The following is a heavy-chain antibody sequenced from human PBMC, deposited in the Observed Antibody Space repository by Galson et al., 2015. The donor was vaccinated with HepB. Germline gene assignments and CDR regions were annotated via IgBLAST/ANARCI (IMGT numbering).Heavy chain of an antibody. D-gene: IGHD3-9*01. CDR2: IYHSGIT. V-gene: IGHV4-30-2*01. CDR3: SRGGPRYFGWIQV. CDR1: GGSVTRGGGS. Sequence: TLSLTCTVSGGSVTRGGGSWSWVRQPPGGGLEWIGFIYHSGITFYSPSLRSRVSISMDRSENRFSLNLRSLTAGDTAVYFCSRGGPRYFGWIQVWGRGALVTVSS. J-gene: IGHJ4*02.